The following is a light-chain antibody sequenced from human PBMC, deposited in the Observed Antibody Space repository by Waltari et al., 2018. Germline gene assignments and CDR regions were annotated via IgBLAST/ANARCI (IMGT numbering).Light chain of an antibody. CDR1: QSISTS. V-gene: IGKV1-33*01. Sequence: DIQMTQSPPSLSASVGDRVTITCRATQSISTSLNWYQQKPGKAPNLLIYGASSLERGVPSRFSGSGSGTDFTLTISSLQPEDIATYYCQQYDNLPQVTFGQGTRLEIK. J-gene: IGKJ5*01. CDR3: QQYDNLPQVT. CDR2: GAS.